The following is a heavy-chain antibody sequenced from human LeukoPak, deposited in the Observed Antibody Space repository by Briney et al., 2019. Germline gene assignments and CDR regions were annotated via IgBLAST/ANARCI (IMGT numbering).Heavy chain of an antibody. V-gene: IGHV4-59*01. D-gene: IGHD3-10*01. CDR1: GGSISSYY. J-gene: IGHJ4*02. CDR2: IYYSGST. Sequence: SETLSLTCTVSGGSISSYYWSWIRQPPGKGLEWIGYIYYSGSTNYNPSLKSRVTVSVDTSKNQFSLKLSSVTAADTAVYYCARVGARDYFDYWGQGTLVTVSS. CDR3: ARVGARDYFDY.